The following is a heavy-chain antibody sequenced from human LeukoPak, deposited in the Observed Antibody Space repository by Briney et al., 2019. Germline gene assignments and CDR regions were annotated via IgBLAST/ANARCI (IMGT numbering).Heavy chain of an antibody. D-gene: IGHD2-8*01. CDR3: ARIRAPMVYAPDFDY. CDR1: GGSFSGYY. Sequence: SETLSLTCAVYGGSFSGYYWSWIRQPPGKGLEWIGEINHSGSTNYNPSLKSRVTISVDTSKNQFSLKLSSVTAADTAVYYCARIRAPMVYAPDFDYWGQGTLVTVSS. J-gene: IGHJ4*02. CDR2: INHSGST. V-gene: IGHV4-34*01.